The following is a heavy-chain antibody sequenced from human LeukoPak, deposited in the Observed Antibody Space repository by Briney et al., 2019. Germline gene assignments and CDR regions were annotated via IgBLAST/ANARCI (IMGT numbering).Heavy chain of an antibody. Sequence: PGGSLRLSCAASGFTFSSYSMNWVRQAPGRGLEWVSSISSSRSYIYHADSVKGRFTISRDNAKNPLYLQMNSLRAEDTAVYYCARGEYSSGWYAYWGQGTLVTVSS. V-gene: IGHV3-21*01. J-gene: IGHJ4*02. CDR3: ARGEYSSGWYAY. CDR2: ISSSRSYI. CDR1: GFTFSSYS. D-gene: IGHD6-19*01.